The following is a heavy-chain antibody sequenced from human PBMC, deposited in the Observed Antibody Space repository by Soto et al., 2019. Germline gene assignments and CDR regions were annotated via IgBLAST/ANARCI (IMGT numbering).Heavy chain of an antibody. J-gene: IGHJ6*03. D-gene: IGHD3-10*01. CDR1: GFTFSSYA. CDR3: ARVRATMVRGVMYYYYYMDV. Sequence: GGSLRLASASSGFTFSSYAMTWVRQAPGKGLAWVASITYSGGSTYYADSVKGRFTISRDNSKNTLYLQMNSLRAEDTAVYYCARVRATMVRGVMYYYYYMDVWGKGTTVTSP. CDR2: ITYSGGST. V-gene: IGHV3-23*01.